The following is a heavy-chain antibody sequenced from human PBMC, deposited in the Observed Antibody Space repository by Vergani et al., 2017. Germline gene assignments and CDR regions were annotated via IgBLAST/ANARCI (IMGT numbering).Heavy chain of an antibody. Sequence: EVELVQSGPEMRKPGESLKISCKGSEYSFGNYWIGWVRQMPGKGLEWMGIIYPADSDTRYSPSFQGQVTILADKSISTAFLQWDSLKASDTALYYCARHTTYTDSCGQGTLVTVSS. CDR3: ARHTTYTDS. CDR1: EYSFGNYW. D-gene: IGHD1-1*01. V-gene: IGHV5-51*01. CDR2: IYPADSDT. J-gene: IGHJ4*02.